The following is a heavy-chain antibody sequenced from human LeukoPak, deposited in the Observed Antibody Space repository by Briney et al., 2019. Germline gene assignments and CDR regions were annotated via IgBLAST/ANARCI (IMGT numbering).Heavy chain of an antibody. Sequence: PGGSLRLSCAASGFSFSTYAMGWVRQAPGKGLEWVSAISGSGGSTYYADSVKGRFTISRDNSKNTLYLQMNSLRAEDTAVYYCAKDQVAGSSSSLYFDYWGQGTLVTVSS. CDR2: ISGSGGST. CDR3: AKDQVAGSSSSLYFDY. J-gene: IGHJ4*02. CDR1: GFSFSTYA. V-gene: IGHV3-23*01. D-gene: IGHD6-13*01.